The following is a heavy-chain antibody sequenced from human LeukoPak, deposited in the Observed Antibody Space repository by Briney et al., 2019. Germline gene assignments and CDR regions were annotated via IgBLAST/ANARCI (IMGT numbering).Heavy chain of an antibody. D-gene: IGHD6-19*01. J-gene: IGHJ4*02. Sequence: ASVKVSCKASGDAFSDYFIHWVRQAPGQGGDWMGNINANSGVTNYAQKFQGRVTLTSDTSISTAYMELNNLRSDDTAVYFCAREDESGWRRFDYWGQGTLVTVSS. CDR3: AREDESGWRRFDY. CDR2: INANSGVT. CDR1: GDAFSDYF. V-gene: IGHV1-2*02.